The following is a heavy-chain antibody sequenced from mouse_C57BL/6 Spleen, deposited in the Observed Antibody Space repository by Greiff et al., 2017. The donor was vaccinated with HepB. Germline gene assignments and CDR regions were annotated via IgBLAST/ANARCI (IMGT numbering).Heavy chain of an antibody. Sequence: EVQRVESGGGLVQPGGSMKLSCAASGFTFSDAWMDWVRQSPEKGLEWVAEIRNKANNHATYYAESVKGRFTISRDDSKSSVYLQMNSLRAEDTGIYYCTQGQGSGYGYWGQGTTLTVSS. CDR2: IRNKANNHAT. J-gene: IGHJ2*01. V-gene: IGHV6-6*01. CDR3: TQGQGSGYGY. D-gene: IGHD3-2*02. CDR1: GFTFSDAW.